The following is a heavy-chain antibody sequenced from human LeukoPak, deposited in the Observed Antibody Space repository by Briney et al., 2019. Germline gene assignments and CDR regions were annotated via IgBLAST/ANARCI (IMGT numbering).Heavy chain of an antibody. CDR1: GFTFSSYA. V-gene: IGHV3-30*04. CDR3: ARDGRYGDYDY. CDR2: ISYDGSNK. Sequence: GGSLRLSCAASGFTFSSYAMHWVRQAPGKGLEGVAVISYDGSNKYYADSVKGRFTISRDNSKNTLYLQMNSLRAEDTAVYYCARDGRYGDYDYWGQGTLVTVSS. D-gene: IGHD4-17*01. J-gene: IGHJ4*02.